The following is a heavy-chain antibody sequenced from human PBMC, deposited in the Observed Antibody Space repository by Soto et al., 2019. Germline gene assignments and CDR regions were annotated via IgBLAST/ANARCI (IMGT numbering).Heavy chain of an antibody. V-gene: IGHV1-18*01. CDR1: GYTFPNYG. CDR3: VRDLDGSGAYYTDF. CDR2: ISAYKTNI. D-gene: IGHD3-10*01. J-gene: IGHJ4*02. Sequence: ASVKVSCKASGYTFPNYGITWVRQAPGQGLEWMGWISAYKTNIKYAQKFQGRVTLTTDTSTSTAYMELRSLRSDDTAIYYCVRDLDGSGAYYTDFWGQGTLVTVSS.